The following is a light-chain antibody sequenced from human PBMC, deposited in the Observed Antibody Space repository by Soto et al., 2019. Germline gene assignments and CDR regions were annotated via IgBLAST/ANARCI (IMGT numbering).Light chain of an antibody. CDR3: QQYNSYWT. CDR2: DAS. J-gene: IGKJ1*01. CDR1: QSIARW. V-gene: IGKV1-5*01. Sequence: DIQMTQSPSTLSASVGERVTITCRASQSIARWVAWYQQKPGKAPKLLIYDASNLESGVPSRFSGSGSGTEFTLTIISLQPDDFATYYCQQYNSYWTFGPGTKVDIK.